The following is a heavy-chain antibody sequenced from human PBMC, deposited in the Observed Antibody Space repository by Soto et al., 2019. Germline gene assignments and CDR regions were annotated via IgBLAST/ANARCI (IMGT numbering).Heavy chain of an antibody. D-gene: IGHD2-15*01. CDR1: GDIFTSHY. CDR2: IAPSVGST. J-gene: IGHJ3*02. V-gene: IGHV1-46*01. CDR3: ASEKGGFDI. Sequence: ASVKVSCKASGDIFTSHYMHWLRQAPGQGLEWMGYIAPSVGSTAYAQEFQGRVTMTRDMSSSSVYMELSSLRSDDTAMYYCASEKGGFDIWDLGTVVTVSS.